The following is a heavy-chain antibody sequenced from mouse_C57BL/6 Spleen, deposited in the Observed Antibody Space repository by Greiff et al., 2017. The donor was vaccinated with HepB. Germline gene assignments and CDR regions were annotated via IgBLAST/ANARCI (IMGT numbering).Heavy chain of an antibody. CDR3: ASGGGNYEDY. J-gene: IGHJ2*01. CDR2: IDPSDSET. V-gene: IGHV1-52*01. Sequence: QVQLKQPGAELVRPGSSVKLSCKASGYTFTSYWMHWVKQRPIQGLEWIGNIDPSDSETHYNQKFKDKATLTVDKSSSTAYMQRSSLTSEDSAVYYCASGGGNYEDYWGQGTTLTVSS. CDR1: GYTFTSYW. D-gene: IGHD2-1*01.